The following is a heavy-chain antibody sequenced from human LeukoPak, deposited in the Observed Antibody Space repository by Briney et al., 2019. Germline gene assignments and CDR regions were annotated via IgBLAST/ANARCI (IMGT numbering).Heavy chain of an antibody. D-gene: IGHD6-6*01. V-gene: IGHV3-48*03. CDR1: GFTFSSYA. J-gene: IGHJ4*02. CDR3: AREISFSSSSYFDY. Sequence: GGSLRLSCAASGFTFSSYAMSWVRQAPGKGLEWVSYISSSGSTIYYADSVKGRFTISRDNAEKSLHLQMNSLRAEDTAVYYCAREISFSSSSYFDYWGQGTLVTVSS. CDR2: ISSSGSTI.